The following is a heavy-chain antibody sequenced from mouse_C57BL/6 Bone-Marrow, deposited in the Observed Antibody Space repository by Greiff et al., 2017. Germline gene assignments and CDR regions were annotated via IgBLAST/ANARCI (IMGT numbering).Heavy chain of an antibody. V-gene: IGHV1-64*01. Sequence: VQLQQPGAELVKPGASVKLSCKASGYTFTSYWMHWVTQRPGQGLEWIGMIHPNSGSTNYNEKFKSKATLTVDKSSSTAYMQLSSLTSEDSAVYYCAPTMPTVRDWYFDVWGTGTTVTVSS. D-gene: IGHD2-10*01. CDR1: GYTFTSYW. CDR3: APTMPTVRDWYFDV. J-gene: IGHJ1*03. CDR2: IHPNSGST.